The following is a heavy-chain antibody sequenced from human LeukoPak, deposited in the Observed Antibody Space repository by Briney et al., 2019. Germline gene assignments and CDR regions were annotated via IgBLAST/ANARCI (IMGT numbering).Heavy chain of an antibody. CDR2: VSSYNGDT. V-gene: IGHV1-18*01. CDR3: VKDWHILTGRNCFDP. CDR1: GYTFHNYG. Sequence: ASVKVSCKASGYTFHNYGISWVRQAPGQGLEWMGWVSSYNGDTNYAQKFQGRVTMSTDTSTSTAYMELRSLRFDGTAIYYCVKDWHILTGRNCFDPWGQGTLVTVSS. D-gene: IGHD3-9*01. J-gene: IGHJ5*02.